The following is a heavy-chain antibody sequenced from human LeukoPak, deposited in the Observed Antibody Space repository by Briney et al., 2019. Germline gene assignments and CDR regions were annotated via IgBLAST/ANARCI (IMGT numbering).Heavy chain of an antibody. CDR1: GYSFTSYW. D-gene: IGHD2-21*01. Sequence: GESLKISCKGSGYSFTSYWIGWVRQMPGKGLEWMGIIYPGDSDTRYSPSFQGQVTISADKSISTAYLQWSSLKASDTAMYYCARRVRRIDGRDYYYMDVWGKGTTVTVSS. J-gene: IGHJ6*03. V-gene: IGHV5-51*01. CDR3: ARRVRRIDGRDYYYMDV. CDR2: IYPGDSDT.